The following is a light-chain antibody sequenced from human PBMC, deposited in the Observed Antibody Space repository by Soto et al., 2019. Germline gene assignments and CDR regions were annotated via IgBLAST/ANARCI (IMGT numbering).Light chain of an antibody. Sequence: EIVFTQSPGTLSLSPGERATLSCRASQSVSSSYLAWYQQKPGQAPRLLIYGASSRATGIPDRFSGSGSGTNFTLTTSRLEPEDFAVYYCQQYGSSPRTFGQGTKVDIK. J-gene: IGKJ1*01. CDR3: QQYGSSPRT. V-gene: IGKV3-20*01. CDR2: GAS. CDR1: QSVSSSY.